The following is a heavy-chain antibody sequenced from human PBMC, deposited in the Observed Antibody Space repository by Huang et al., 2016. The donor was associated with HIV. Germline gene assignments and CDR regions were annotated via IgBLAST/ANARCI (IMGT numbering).Heavy chain of an antibody. CDR1: GYTFTNYD. CDR3: ARSAYGDLDY. Sequence: QVHLVQSGAEVKKPGASVKVSCKASGYTFTNYDINWVRQAPGRGLEWMGWMNRKTGNTGCAQSVQGRVTMTRKTSITTAYMELTRLTSEDTAVYYCARSAYGDLDYWGLGTLVIVSS. J-gene: IGHJ4*02. V-gene: IGHV1-8*02. D-gene: IGHD4-17*01. CDR2: MNRKTGNT.